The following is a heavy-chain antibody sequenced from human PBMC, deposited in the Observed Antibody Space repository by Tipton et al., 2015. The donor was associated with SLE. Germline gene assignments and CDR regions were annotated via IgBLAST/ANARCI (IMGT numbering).Heavy chain of an antibody. J-gene: IGHJ4*02. CDR2: IYYSGST. V-gene: IGHV4-39*07. CDR3: RLITITSLFDY. CDR1: GGSISSSNYY. Sequence: TLSLTCTVSGGSISSSNYYWGWIRQPPGKGLEWIGSIYYSGSTYYNPSLKSRVTISVDTSKNQFSLKLSSVTAADTAVYYCRLITITSLFDYWGQGTLVTVSS. D-gene: IGHD3-16*01.